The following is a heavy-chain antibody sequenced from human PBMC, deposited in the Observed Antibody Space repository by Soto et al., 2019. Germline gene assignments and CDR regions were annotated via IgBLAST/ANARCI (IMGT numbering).Heavy chain of an antibody. D-gene: IGHD2-15*01. V-gene: IGHV1-69*01. CDR3: AVVVVAARIWYYFDY. J-gene: IGHJ4*02. CDR1: GGTFSSYA. CDR2: IIPIFGTA. Sequence: QVQLVQSGAEVKKPGSSVKVSCKASGGTFSSYAISWVRQAPGQGLEWMGGIIPIFGTANYSQKFQGRVTITADESTSTAYMELSSLRSEDTAVYYCAVVVVAARIWYYFDYWGQGTLVTVSS.